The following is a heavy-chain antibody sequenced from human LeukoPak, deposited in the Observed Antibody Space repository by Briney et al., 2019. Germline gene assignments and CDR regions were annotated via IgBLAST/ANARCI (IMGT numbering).Heavy chain of an antibody. J-gene: IGHJ3*02. D-gene: IGHD1-1*01. CDR3: ASPPGTTGTTGALDAFNI. V-gene: IGHV3-30-3*01. Sequence: AGRSLRLSCAASGFTFSSYAMLWVRQATGKGLEWGAVISYDGSNKYYADSVKGRFTISRDNSKNTLYLQMNSLRAEDTAVYYCASPPGTTGTTGALDAFNIWGQGTMVTVSS. CDR2: ISYDGSNK. CDR1: GFTFSSYA.